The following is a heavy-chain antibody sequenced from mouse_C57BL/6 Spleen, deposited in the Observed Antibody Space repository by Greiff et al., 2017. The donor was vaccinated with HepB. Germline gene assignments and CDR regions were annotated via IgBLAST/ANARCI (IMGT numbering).Heavy chain of an antibody. V-gene: IGHV1-69*01. D-gene: IGHD2-4*01. J-gene: IGHJ4*01. CDR3: ARWDYGYAMDY. CDR1: GYTFTSYW. Sequence: VKLQQPGAELVMPGASVKLSCKASGYTFTSYWMHWVKQRPGQGLEWIGEIDPSDSYTNYNQKFKGKSTLNVDKSSSTAYMQLSSLTSEDSAVYYCARWDYGYAMDYWGQGTSVTVSS. CDR2: IDPSDSYT.